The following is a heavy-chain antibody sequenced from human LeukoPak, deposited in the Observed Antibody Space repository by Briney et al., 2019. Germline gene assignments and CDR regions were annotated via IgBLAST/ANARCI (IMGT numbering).Heavy chain of an antibody. Sequence: SETLSLTCTVSGGSISSSTYYWGWIRQPPGKGLEWIAYVYSSGSTNYNPSLKSRVSISLDTSKNQFSLNLSSVTAADTAVYYCARDCSAWVAASVVWGPGTLVTVSS. V-gene: IGHV4-61*01. J-gene: IGHJ4*02. CDR1: GGSISSSTYY. D-gene: IGHD6-13*01. CDR3: ARDCSAWVAASVV. CDR2: VYSSGST.